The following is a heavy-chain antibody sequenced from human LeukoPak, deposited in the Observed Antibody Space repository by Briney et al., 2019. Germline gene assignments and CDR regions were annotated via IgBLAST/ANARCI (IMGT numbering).Heavy chain of an antibody. CDR3: ARTYSSSWSYFDY. D-gene: IGHD6-13*01. J-gene: IGHJ4*02. CDR1: GYSFTSYW. Sequence: GDSLKISCKGSGYSFTSYWIGWVRQMPGKGLEWMGIIYPGDSDTRYSPSFQGQVTISADKSISTAYLQWSSLKASDTAMYYCARTYSSSWSYFDYWGQGTLVTVSS. CDR2: IYPGDSDT. V-gene: IGHV5-51*01.